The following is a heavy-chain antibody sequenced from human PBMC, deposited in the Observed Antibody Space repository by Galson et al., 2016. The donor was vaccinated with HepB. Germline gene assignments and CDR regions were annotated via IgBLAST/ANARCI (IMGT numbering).Heavy chain of an antibody. CDR3: ARPPYGGNDY. CDR2: INANSGGT. D-gene: IGHD4-23*01. CDR1: GYTFTGYF. J-gene: IGHJ4*02. Sequence: QSGAEVKEPGASVKVSCKASGYTFTGYFIHWVRQAPGQGLEWMGWINANSGGTNYAQKFQGRVTMTRDTSISTAYMELSRLRTDDTAVYYCARPPYGGNDYWGQGTLVTVSS. V-gene: IGHV1-2*02.